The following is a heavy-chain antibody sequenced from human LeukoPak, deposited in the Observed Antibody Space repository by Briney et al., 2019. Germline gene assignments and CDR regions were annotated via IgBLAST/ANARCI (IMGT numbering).Heavy chain of an antibody. V-gene: IGHV3-23*01. J-gene: IGHJ4*02. CDR2: ISGSGGST. CDR3: AKLRPYYYDSSGYRRPSDY. Sequence: WGSLRLSCAASGFTFSSYAMSWVRQAPGKGLEWVSAISGSGGSTYYADSVKGRFTISRDNSKNTLYLQMNSLRAEDTAVYYCAKLRPYYYDSSGYRRPSDYWGQGTLVTVSS. D-gene: IGHD3-22*01. CDR1: GFTFSSYA.